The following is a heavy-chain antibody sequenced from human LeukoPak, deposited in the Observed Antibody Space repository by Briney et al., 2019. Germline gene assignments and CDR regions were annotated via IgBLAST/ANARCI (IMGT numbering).Heavy chain of an antibody. V-gene: IGHV5-51*01. CDR3: ASAYCSGGSCYSGFDY. J-gene: IGHJ4*02. CDR2: IYPGDSDT. Sequence: GESLKISCKGSGYSFTSYWIGWVRQMPGKGLEWMGIIYPGDSDTRYSPSFQGQVTIPADKSISTAYLQWSSLKASDTAMYYCASAYCSGGSCYSGFDYWGQGTLVTVSS. D-gene: IGHD2-15*01. CDR1: GYSFTSYW.